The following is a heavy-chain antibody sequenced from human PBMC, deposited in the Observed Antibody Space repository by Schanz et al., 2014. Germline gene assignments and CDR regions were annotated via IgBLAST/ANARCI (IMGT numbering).Heavy chain of an antibody. Sequence: EVQLVESGGGLVQPGGSLRLSCAASGFTFSSYWMHWVRQVPGKGLVWVSYVSRSTPDIYYADSVKGRFTMSRDNAKNSVFLQMNSLRAEDTAVYYCAKYRGYYRVSGSYRELEYWGQGTLVTVSS. D-gene: IGHD3-10*01. J-gene: IGHJ4*02. CDR2: VSRSTPDI. CDR3: AKYRGYYRVSGSYRELEY. V-gene: IGHV3-48*01. CDR1: GFTFSSYW.